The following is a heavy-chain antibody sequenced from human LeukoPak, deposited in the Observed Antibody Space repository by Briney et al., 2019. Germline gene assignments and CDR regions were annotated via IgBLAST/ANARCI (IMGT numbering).Heavy chain of an antibody. D-gene: IGHD3-16*01. CDR1: GSSISSSSYY. CDR3: ARFTPQGYGWGGYNRFDP. V-gene: IGHV4-39*07. Sequence: SETLSLTCTVSGSSISSSSYYWGWIRQPPGKGLEWIGEIYHSGSTNYNPSLKSRVTISVDTSKNQFSLKLSSVTAADTAVYYCARFTPQGYGWGGYNRFDPWGQGTLVTVSS. J-gene: IGHJ5*02. CDR2: IYHSGST.